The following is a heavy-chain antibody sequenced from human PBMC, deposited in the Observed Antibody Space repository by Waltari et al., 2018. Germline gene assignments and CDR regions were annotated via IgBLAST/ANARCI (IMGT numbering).Heavy chain of an antibody. J-gene: IGHJ4*02. V-gene: IGHV4-39*01. CDR3: ARHAISSSSNYFDY. CDR1: GGSISSSSYY. CDR2: IYYSGST. Sequence: QLQLQESGPGLVKPSETLSLTCTVSGGSISSSSYYWGWIRQPPGKGLEWIGRIYYSGSTYYNPARKSLVTISVDTSKNQFSLKLSSVTAADTAVYYCARHAISSSSNYFDYWGQGTLVTVSS. D-gene: IGHD6-6*01.